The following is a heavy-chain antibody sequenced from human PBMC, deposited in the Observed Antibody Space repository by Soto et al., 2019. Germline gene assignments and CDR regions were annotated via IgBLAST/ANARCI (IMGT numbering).Heavy chain of an antibody. CDR3: ARDPSIVLVPAATYYYYYYGMDV. CDR2: IKQDGSEK. V-gene: IGHV3-7*01. Sequence: GGSLRLSCAASGFTFSSYWRSWVRQGTGKGLGGVGNIKQDGSEKYYVDSVKGRFTISRDNAKNSLYLQMNSLRAEDTAVYYCARDPSIVLVPAATYYYYYYGMDVWGQGTTVTVSS. CDR1: GFTFSSYW. D-gene: IGHD2-2*01. J-gene: IGHJ6*02.